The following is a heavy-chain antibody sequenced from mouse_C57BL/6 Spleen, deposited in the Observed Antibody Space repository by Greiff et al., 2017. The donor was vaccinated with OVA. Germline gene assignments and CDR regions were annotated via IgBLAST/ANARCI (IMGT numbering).Heavy chain of an antibody. CDR2: ISSGGSYT. CDR3: ARHGGIDY. CDR1: GFTFSSYG. Sequence: EVKLMESGGDLVKPGGSLKLSCAASGFTFSSYGMSWVRQTPDKRLEWVATISSGGSYTYYPDSVKGRFTISRDNAKNTLYLQKSSLKAEDTAMYYCARHGGIDYWGQGPTLTVSS. V-gene: IGHV5-6*01. J-gene: IGHJ2*01.